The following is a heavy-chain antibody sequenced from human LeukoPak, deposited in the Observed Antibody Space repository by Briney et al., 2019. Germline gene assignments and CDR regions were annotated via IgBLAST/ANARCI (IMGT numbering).Heavy chain of an antibody. Sequence: SETLSLTCIVSGGSIIITGDYSGWIRQPPGKGLEWIGSISYTGNTYYNPSLRSRVTISVDTSKNQFSLKLTSVTAADTDVYYCAAYYYDSSGYLGCGQGTLVTVSS. J-gene: IGHJ4*02. CDR2: ISYTGNT. D-gene: IGHD3-22*01. V-gene: IGHV4-39*01. CDR3: AAYYYDSSGYLG. CDR1: GGSIIITGDY.